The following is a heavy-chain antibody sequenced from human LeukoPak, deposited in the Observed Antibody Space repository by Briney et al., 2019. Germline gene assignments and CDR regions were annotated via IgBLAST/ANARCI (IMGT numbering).Heavy chain of an antibody. D-gene: IGHD6-19*01. CDR3: AKDLGEQWLVTSFDY. CDR2: ISYDGSNK. Sequence: GGSLRLSCAASGFTFSSYGMHWVRQAPGKGLEWVAVISYDGSNKYYVDSVKGRFTISRDNSNNTLYLQMNSLRPEDTAVYYCAKDLGEQWLVTSFDYWGQGTLVTVSS. V-gene: IGHV3-30*18. CDR1: GFTFSSYG. J-gene: IGHJ4*02.